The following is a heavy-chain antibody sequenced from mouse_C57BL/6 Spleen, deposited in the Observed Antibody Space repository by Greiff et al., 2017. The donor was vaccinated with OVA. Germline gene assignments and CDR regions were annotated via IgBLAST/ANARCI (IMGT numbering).Heavy chain of an antibody. J-gene: IGHJ3*01. CDR2: INPSNGGT. CDR1: GYTFTSYW. CDR3: ARPPYGSSFFAY. D-gene: IGHD1-1*01. V-gene: IGHV1-53*01. Sequence: QVQLQQSGTELVKPGASVKLSCKASGYTFTSYWMHWVKQRPGQGLEWIGNINPSNGGTNYNEKFKSKATLTVDKSSSTAYMQLSSLTSEDSAVYYCARPPYGSSFFAYWGQGTLVTVSA.